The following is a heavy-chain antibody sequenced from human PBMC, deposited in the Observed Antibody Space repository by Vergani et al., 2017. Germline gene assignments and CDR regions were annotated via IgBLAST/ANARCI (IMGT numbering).Heavy chain of an antibody. D-gene: IGHD2-15*01. CDR1: GGSISSGGYY. V-gene: IGHV4-31*03. CDR2: IYYSGST. CDR3: ARAPKDIVVVVAATRGYYFDY. J-gene: IGHJ4*02. Sequence: QVQLQESGPGLVKPSQTLSLTCTVSGGSISSGGYYWSWIRQHPGKGLEWIGYIYYSGSTYYNPSLKSRVTISVDTSKNQLSLKLSSVTAADTAVYYCARAPKDIVVVVAATRGYYFDYWGQGTLVTVSS.